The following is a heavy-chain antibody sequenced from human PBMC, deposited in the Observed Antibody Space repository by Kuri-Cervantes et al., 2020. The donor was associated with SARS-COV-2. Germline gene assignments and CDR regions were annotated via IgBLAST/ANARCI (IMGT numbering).Heavy chain of an antibody. CDR2: ISYDGSNK. V-gene: IGHV3-30*03. CDR3: ASEDNIMDY. Sequence: GGSLRLSCAASGFTFSSYGMHWVRQAPGKGLEWVAVISYDGSNKYYADSVKGRFTISRDNSKNTLYLQMNSLRAEDTAVYYCASEDNIMDYWGQGTLVTVSS. J-gene: IGHJ4*02. D-gene: IGHD3-16*01. CDR1: GFTFSSYG.